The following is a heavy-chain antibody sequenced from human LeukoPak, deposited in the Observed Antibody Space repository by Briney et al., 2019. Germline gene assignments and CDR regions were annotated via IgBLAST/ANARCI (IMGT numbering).Heavy chain of an antibody. CDR1: GFTFSDYY. CDR2: ISSSGSTI. V-gene: IGHV3-11*01. J-gene: IGHJ5*02. D-gene: IGHD1-26*01. CDR3: ARDPSVGATKVASDP. Sequence: GGSLRLSCAASGFTFSDYYMSWIRQAPGKGLEWVSYISSSGSTIYYADSVKGRFTISRDNAKNSLYLQMNSLRAEDTAVYYCARDPSVGATKVASDPWGQGTLVTVSS.